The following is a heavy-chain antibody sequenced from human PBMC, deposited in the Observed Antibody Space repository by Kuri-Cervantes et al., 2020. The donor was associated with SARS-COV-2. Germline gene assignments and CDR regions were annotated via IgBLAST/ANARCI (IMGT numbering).Heavy chain of an antibody. J-gene: IGHJ3*02. V-gene: IGHV3-33*08. CDR1: GFTFSSYA. CDR2: IWFDGSNE. D-gene: IGHD4-17*01. CDR3: ARGRATVTVIGAFDI. Sequence: GESLKISCAASGFTFSSYAMHWVRQAPGKGLEWVAVIWFDGSNEYYADSVKGRFTISRDNSKDTVYLQMNSLRAEDTAVYYCARGRATVTVIGAFDIWGQGTMVTVSS.